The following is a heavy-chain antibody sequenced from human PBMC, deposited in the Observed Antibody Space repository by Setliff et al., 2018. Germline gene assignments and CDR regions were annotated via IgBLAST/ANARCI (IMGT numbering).Heavy chain of an antibody. V-gene: IGHV1-18*01. J-gene: IGHJ3*02. CDR2: ISTYNGNT. D-gene: IGHD7-27*01. CDR1: GYTFTNYG. CDR3: ARDPTWGAFDI. Sequence: ASVKVSCKASGYTFTNYGISWVRQAPGQGLEWMAWISTYNGNTNYSQRLQGRVTMTTDTSTSTAYMELRDLRYDDTAVYYCARDPTWGAFDIWGHGTMVTVS.